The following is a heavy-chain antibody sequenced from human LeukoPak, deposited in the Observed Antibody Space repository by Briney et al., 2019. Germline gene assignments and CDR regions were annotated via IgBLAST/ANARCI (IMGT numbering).Heavy chain of an antibody. CDR1: GGSISSYY. CDR2: IYTSGST. V-gene: IGHV4-4*07. Sequence: PSETLSLTCTVSGGSISSYYWSWIRQPAGKGLEWIGRIYTSGSTNYNPSLKSRVTMSVDTSKNQFSLKLSSVTAADTAVYYCARGAFSYGSGSYFNYYYYMDVWGKGTTVTISS. J-gene: IGHJ6*03. D-gene: IGHD3-10*01. CDR3: ARGAFSYGSGSYFNYYYYMDV.